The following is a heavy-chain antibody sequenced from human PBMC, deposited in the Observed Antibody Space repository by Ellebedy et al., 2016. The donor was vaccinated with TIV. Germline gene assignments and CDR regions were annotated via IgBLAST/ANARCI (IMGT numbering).Heavy chain of an antibody. J-gene: IGHJ4*02. CDR1: GFTLSSYV. Sequence: PGGSLRLSCAASGFTLSSYVMSWVRQAPGKRLERVAAISSDGADIYYADSVKGRFSISRDNSKNTLYLQMDSLRAEDTAIYYCARDPRPYLRYGHYDYWGQGTLVTVSS. V-gene: IGHV3-23*01. CDR2: ISSDGADI. D-gene: IGHD3-9*01. CDR3: ARDPRPYLRYGHYDY.